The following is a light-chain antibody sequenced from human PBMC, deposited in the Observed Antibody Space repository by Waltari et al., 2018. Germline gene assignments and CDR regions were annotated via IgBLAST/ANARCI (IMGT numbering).Light chain of an antibody. CDR2: DAS. J-gene: IGKJ1*01. V-gene: IGKV1-5*01. CDR1: QSLSSW. CDR3: QQYNSYST. Sequence: DIQMTQSPSTLSASVGDRVTITCRASQSLSSWLAWYQQKPGKAPTLLIYDASSLESGVPSRFSGSGSGTEFTLTISSLQPDDFATYYCQQYNSYSTFGQGTKVEIK.